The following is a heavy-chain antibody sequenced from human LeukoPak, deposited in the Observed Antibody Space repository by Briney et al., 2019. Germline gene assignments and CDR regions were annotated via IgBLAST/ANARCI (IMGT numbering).Heavy chain of an antibody. D-gene: IGHD2-2*01. CDR3: AGDPDRVKVVIMYQLARPHDAFDI. CDR2: ISPSSSTI. CDR1: GFTFSSNS. V-gene: IGHV3-48*04. Sequence: GGSLRLSCAASGFTFSSNSMNWVRQAPGKGLEWVSYISPSSSTIYYADSVKGRFTISRDNAKNSLYLQMNSLRAEDTAVYYCAGDPDRVKVVIMYQLARPHDAFDIWGQGTTVTVSS. J-gene: IGHJ3*02.